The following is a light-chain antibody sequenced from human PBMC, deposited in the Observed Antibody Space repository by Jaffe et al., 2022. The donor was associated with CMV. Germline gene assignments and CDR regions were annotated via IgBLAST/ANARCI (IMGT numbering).Light chain of an antibody. CDR1: QDIRND. CDR3: LQHHRYPPV. CDR2: RAS. V-gene: IGKV1-17*01. J-gene: IGKJ1*01. Sequence: DIQMTQSPSSLSASIGDRVTITCRASQDIRNDLGWYQQKPGRAPTRLIYRASSLESGVPSRFSGSGSGTEFTLTISSLQPEDFATYYCLQHHRYPPVFGRGTKVEIK.